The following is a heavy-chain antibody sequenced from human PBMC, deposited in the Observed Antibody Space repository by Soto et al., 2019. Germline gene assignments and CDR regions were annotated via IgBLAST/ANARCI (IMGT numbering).Heavy chain of an antibody. J-gene: IGHJ6*02. Sequence: PSETLSLTCSVSGYSVSSSAYYWSWVRQPPGKGLEWIGEIIHSESTKYNPSLKSRVTISVDTSKNQFSLKLSSVTAADTAVYYCARQRPTDGRWEFANYYGMDVWGQGTPVTVS. V-gene: IGHV4-39*01. CDR3: ARQRPTDGRWEFANYYGMDV. D-gene: IGHD1-26*01. CDR2: IIHSEST. CDR1: GYSVSSSAYY.